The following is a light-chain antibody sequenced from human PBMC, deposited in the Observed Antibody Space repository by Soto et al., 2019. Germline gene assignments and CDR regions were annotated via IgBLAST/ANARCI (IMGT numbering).Light chain of an antibody. CDR3: QQRLNWPLT. Sequence: EIVLVQSPATLSLSPGERATLSCRASQSVVNYLAWYQQKPGQAPRLLIYDASNRATGIPARFSGSGSGADFTLTISSLEPEDSAVYFCQQRLNWPLTFGGGTKVEIK. J-gene: IGKJ4*01. V-gene: IGKV3-11*01. CDR2: DAS. CDR1: QSVVNY.